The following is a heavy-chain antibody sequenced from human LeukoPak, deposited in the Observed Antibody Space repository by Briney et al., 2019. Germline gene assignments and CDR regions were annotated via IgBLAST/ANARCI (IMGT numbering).Heavy chain of an antibody. CDR3: TTGPYDYGSGTYYH. CDR2: IKSKTDGGTT. Sequence: PGRSLRLSCAASGFTFSNAWMSWVRQAPGKGLEWVGRIKSKTDGGTTDYAAPVKGRFTISRDDSKNTLYVQMNSLKTEDTAVYYCTTGPYDYGSGTYYHWGQGTLVTVSS. V-gene: IGHV3-15*01. CDR1: GFTFSNAW. J-gene: IGHJ4*02. D-gene: IGHD3-10*01.